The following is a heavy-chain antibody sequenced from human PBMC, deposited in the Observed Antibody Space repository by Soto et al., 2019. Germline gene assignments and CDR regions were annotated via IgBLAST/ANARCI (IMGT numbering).Heavy chain of an antibody. CDR1: GFTFSIAW. D-gene: IGHD3-22*01. CDR3: SSYYPQIFLH. J-gene: IGHJ1*01. V-gene: IGHV3-15*01. CDR2: IKSKTDGGTT. Sequence: EVQLVESGGGLVKPGGSLRLSCAASGFTFSIAWMTWVRQAPGKGLEWVGRIKSKTDGGTTDYATPVKGRFTFSRDDSKNMLYLQMNSLKTEDTAVYYCSSYYPQIFLHWGQGTLVTVSS.